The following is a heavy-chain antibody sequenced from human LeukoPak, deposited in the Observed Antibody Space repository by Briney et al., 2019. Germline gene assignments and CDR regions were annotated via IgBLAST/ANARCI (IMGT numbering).Heavy chain of an antibody. J-gene: IGHJ3*02. Sequence: GGSLRLSCAASGFTFSSYWMHWVRQAPGKGLVWVSRVNSDGRSTSYADSVKGRFTISRDNVKNPLYLQMNSLRAEDTAVYYCARQGVVPAAPDAFDIWGQGTMVTVSS. CDR2: VNSDGRST. CDR3: ARQGVVPAAPDAFDI. D-gene: IGHD2-2*01. V-gene: IGHV3-74*01. CDR1: GFTFSSYW.